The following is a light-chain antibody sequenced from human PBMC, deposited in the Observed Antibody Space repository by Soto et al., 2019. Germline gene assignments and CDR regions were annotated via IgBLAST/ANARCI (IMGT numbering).Light chain of an antibody. CDR3: QQYGSSPRS. V-gene: IGKV3-20*01. Sequence: EIVLTQSPGTLSLSPGERATLSCRASQSLSSTYLAWYQQKPGQAPRLLIYGASSRATGIPDRFSGSGSGADFTRTISRLQPEDVAVYYCQQYGSSPRSFGGGTKVEIK. CDR2: GAS. CDR1: QSLSSTY. J-gene: IGKJ4*01.